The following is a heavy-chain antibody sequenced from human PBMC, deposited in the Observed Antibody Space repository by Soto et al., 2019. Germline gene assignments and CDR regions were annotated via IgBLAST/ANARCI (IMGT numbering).Heavy chain of an antibody. CDR2: ISSSGSTI. J-gene: IGHJ4*02. V-gene: IGHV3-11*01. CDR1: GFTFSDYY. D-gene: IGHD6-19*01. CDR3: AREELQQWPYLLPDY. Sequence: PGGSLRLSCAASGFTFSDYYMSWIRQAPGKGLEWVSYISSSGSTIYYADSVKGRFTISRDNAKNSLYLQMNSLRAEDTAVYYCAREELQQWPYLLPDYWGQGTLVTVSS.